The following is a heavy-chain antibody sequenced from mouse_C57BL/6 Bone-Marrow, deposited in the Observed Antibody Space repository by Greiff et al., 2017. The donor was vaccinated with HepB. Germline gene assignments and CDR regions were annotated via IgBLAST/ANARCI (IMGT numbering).Heavy chain of an antibody. CDR2: IDPSDSYT. CDR3: ARQLRLRAWFAY. J-gene: IGHJ3*01. Sequence: QVQLKQPGAELVRPGTSVKLSCKASGYTFTSYWMHWVKQRPGQGLEWIGVIDPSDSYTNYNQKFKGKATLTVDTSSSTAYMQLSSLTSEDSAVYYCARQLRLRAWFAYWGQGTLVTVSA. D-gene: IGHD3-2*02. CDR1: GYTFTSYW. V-gene: IGHV1-59*01.